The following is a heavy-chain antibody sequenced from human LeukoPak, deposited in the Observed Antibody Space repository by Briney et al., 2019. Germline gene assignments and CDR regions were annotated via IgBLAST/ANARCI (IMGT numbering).Heavy chain of an antibody. J-gene: IGHJ5*02. Sequence: SETLSLTCTVSGVSISSGGYYWTWIRQPPGKGLEWIGEINHSGSTNYNPSLKSRVTISVDTSKNQFSLKLSSVTAADTAVYYCARTKYSSSWYGPYWFDPWGQGTLVTVSS. V-gene: IGHV4-39*07. D-gene: IGHD6-13*01. CDR1: GVSISSGGYY. CDR2: INHSGST. CDR3: ARTKYSSSWYGPYWFDP.